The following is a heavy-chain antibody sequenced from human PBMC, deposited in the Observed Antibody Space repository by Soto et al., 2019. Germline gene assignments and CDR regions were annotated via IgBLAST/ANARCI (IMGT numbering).Heavy chain of an antibody. D-gene: IGHD2-8*01. Sequence: QVQLVQSGAEVKKPGSSVKVSCKASGGTFSSYAISWVRQAPGQGLEWMGGIIPIFGTANYAQKFQGRVTITTHKSTSTAYMELRSLRSEDTAGYYCARIVLMVYASYYFYYWGQGTLVTVSS. CDR2: IIPIFGTA. V-gene: IGHV1-69*06. CDR3: ARIVLMVYASYYFYY. CDR1: GGTFSSYA. J-gene: IGHJ4*02.